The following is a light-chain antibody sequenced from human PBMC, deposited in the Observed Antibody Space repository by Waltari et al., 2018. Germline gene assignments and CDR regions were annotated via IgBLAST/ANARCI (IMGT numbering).Light chain of an antibody. CDR1: RSDVGGYHY. CDR2: DVS. Sequence: QPALTQPRSVSGSPGQSVTISCTGPRSDVGGYHYVSWYQQHPGKAPQLMLYDVSKRPSGVPDRFSGSKSGNTASLTISGLQAEDEADYYCCSYAGSYTPVVFGGGTKLTVL. V-gene: IGLV2-11*01. CDR3: CSYAGSYTPVV. J-gene: IGLJ2*01.